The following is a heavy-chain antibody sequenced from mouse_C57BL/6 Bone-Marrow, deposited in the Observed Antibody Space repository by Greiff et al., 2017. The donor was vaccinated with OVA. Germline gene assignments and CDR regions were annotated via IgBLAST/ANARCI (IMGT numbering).Heavy chain of an antibody. D-gene: IGHD2-2*01. CDR1: GYTFTSYW. Sequence: QVHVKQPGTELVKPGASVKLSCKASGYTFTSYWMHWVKQRPGQGLEWIGNINPSNGGTNYNEKFKSKATLTVDKSSSTAYMQLSSLTSEDSAVYYCARGGIYYGYPWFAYWGQGTLVTVSA. J-gene: IGHJ3*01. CDR3: ARGGIYYGYPWFAY. CDR2: INPSNGGT. V-gene: IGHV1-53*01.